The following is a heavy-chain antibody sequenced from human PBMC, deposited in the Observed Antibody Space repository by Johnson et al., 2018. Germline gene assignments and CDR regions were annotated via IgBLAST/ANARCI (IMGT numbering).Heavy chain of an antibody. J-gene: IGHJ3*01. D-gene: IGHD3-10*01. CDR1: GYNFATYW. CDR2: IYPDDSDT. Sequence: VQLVQSGAEVKKPGESLKISCAGSGYNFATYWIAWVRQMPGKGLESMGIIYPDDSDTKYSPSFQGQVTISVDKAISTAYLQWGSLKASDNAMYYGARPGRGSFDVHGLAFDVWGQGTMVTVSS. CDR3: ARPGRGSFDVHGLAFDV. V-gene: IGHV5-51*03.